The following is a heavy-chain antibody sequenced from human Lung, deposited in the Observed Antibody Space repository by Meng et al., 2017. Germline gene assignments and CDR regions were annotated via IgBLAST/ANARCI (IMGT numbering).Heavy chain of an antibody. CDR3: ARGPTTMAHDFDY. J-gene: IGHJ4*02. CDR2: INHSGST. D-gene: IGHD4-11*01. CDR1: GGSFSDDY. Sequence: QVVLLAWVAGLLKTSEALSLTFFVSGGSFSDDYWSWIRQPPGKGLEWIGEINHSGSTNYNPSLESRATISVDTSQNNLSLKLSSVTAADSAVYYCARGPTTMAHDFDYWGQGTLVTVSS. V-gene: IGHV4-34*01.